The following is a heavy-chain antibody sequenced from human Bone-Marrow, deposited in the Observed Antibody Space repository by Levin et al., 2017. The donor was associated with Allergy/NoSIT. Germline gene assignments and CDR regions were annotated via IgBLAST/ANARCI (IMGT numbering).Heavy chain of an antibody. CDR1: GFTFNKYG. V-gene: IGHV3-23*01. CDR2: RGGSGVDS. J-gene: IGHJ6*02. D-gene: IGHD1-26*01. CDR3: AKDPMWDRYNFDMDV. Sequence: GESLKISCTASGFTFNKYGLTWVRQAPGMGLEWVASRGGSGVDSNYADSVRGRFTITRDMNTVVLQMNRLRVEDSAIYYCAKDPMWDRYNFDMDVWGQGTSVSVSS.